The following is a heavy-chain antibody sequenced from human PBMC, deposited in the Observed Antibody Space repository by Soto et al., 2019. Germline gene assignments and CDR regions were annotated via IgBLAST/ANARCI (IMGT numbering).Heavy chain of an antibody. D-gene: IGHD2-2*01. Sequence: SETLSLTCTVSGGSISSGDYYWSWIRQPPGKGLEWIGYIYYSGSTYYNPSLKSRVTISVDTSKNQFSLKLSSVTAADTAVYYCARRTTQAVWFDPWGQGTLVTVSS. CDR1: GGSISSGDYY. CDR3: ARRTTQAVWFDP. J-gene: IGHJ5*02. V-gene: IGHV4-30-4*01. CDR2: IYYSGST.